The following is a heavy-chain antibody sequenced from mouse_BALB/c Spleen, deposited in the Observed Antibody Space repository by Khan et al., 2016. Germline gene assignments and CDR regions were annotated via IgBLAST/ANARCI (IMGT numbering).Heavy chain of an antibody. CDR2: INTHSGVP. J-gene: IGHJ2*01. CDR1: GYTFTTAG. D-gene: IGHD1-1*01. Sequence: QIQLVQSGPELKKPGETVRISCKASGYTFTTAGMQWVQKMPGKGLKWIGWINTHSGVPKYAEDFKGRFAFSLETSASTAYLQISNLKNEDTATYFCARGYYYGSSYDYWGQGPTLTVSS. V-gene: IGHV9-4*02. CDR3: ARGYYYGSSYDY.